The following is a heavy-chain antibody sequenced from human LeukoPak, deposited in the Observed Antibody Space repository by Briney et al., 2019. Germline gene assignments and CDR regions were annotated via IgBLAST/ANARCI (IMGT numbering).Heavy chain of an antibody. CDR3: ARASAYYDLLTGYTLYYFDY. Sequence: GGSLRLSCAASGFTFRSYTMTWVRQAPGKGLEWVSSISSTSSDIYYADSVKGRFTLSRDNAKNSLYLQMNSLRAEDTAMYYCARASAYYDLLTGYTLYYFDYWGQGSLVTVSS. CDR1: GFTFRSYT. CDR2: ISSTSSDI. D-gene: IGHD3-9*01. V-gene: IGHV3-21*01. J-gene: IGHJ4*02.